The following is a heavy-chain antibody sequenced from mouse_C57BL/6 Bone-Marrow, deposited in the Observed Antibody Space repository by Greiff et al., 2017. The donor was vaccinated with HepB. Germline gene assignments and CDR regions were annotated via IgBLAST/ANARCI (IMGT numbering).Heavy chain of an antibody. CDR1: GYTFTSYW. V-gene: IGHV1-53*01. CDR3: ARKDYGSPWYFDV. Sequence: QVQLQQSGTELVKPGASVKLSCKASGYTFTSYWMHWVKQRPGQGLEWIGNINPSNGGTNYNEKFKSKATLTVDKSSSTAYMQLSSLTSEDSAVYYCARKDYGSPWYFDVWGTGTTVTVSS. D-gene: IGHD1-1*01. J-gene: IGHJ1*03. CDR2: INPSNGGT.